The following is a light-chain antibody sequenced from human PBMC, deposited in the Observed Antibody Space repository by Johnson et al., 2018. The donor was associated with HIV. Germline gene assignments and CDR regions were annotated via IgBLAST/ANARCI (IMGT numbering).Light chain of an antibody. CDR2: DNN. Sequence: SVLTQPPSVSAAPGQKVTISCSGSNSNIGNNYVSWYQQLPGTAPKLLIYDNNKRPSGIPDRFSGSKSGTSATLGITGLQTGDEGCYFCGAWDSTLNAYVCGTGTKVTVL. V-gene: IGLV1-51*01. CDR3: GAWDSTLNAYV. CDR1: NSNIGNNY. J-gene: IGLJ1*01.